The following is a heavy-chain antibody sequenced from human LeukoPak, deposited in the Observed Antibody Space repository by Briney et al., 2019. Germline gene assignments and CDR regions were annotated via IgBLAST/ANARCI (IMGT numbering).Heavy chain of an antibody. J-gene: IGHJ3*02. D-gene: IGHD6-6*01. Sequence: GGSLRLSCAASGFTFSSYAMSWVRQAPGKGLEWVSTISGSGGSTYYTDSVKGRFTISRDSPKNTLYLQMNSLRAEDTAVYYCAKARGSSSGLDAFDIWGQGTMVTVSS. CDR3: AKARGSSSGLDAFDI. CDR2: ISGSGGST. CDR1: GFTFSSYA. V-gene: IGHV3-23*01.